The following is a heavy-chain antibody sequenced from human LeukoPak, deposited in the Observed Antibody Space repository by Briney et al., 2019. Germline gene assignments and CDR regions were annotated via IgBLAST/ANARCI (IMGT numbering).Heavy chain of an antibody. CDR2: MNPNSGNT. CDR3: ARGRGSSWYENWFDP. J-gene: IGHJ5*02. CDR1: GYTFTSYD. V-gene: IGHV1-8*01. Sequence: ASVKVSCKASGYTFTSYDINRVRQATGQGLEWMGWMNPNSGNTGYAQKFQGRVTMTRNTSISTAYMELSSLRSEDTAVYYCARGRGSSWYENWFDPWGQGTLVTVSS. D-gene: IGHD6-13*01.